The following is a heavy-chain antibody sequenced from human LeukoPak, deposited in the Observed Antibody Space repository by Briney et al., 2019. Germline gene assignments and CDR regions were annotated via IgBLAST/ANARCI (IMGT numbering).Heavy chain of an antibody. CDR1: GFTFDDYA. CDR2: ISWNSGSI. CDR3: AKDIGEVEYYFDY. Sequence: GGSLRLSCAASGFTFDDYAMHWVRQAPGKGLEWVSGISWNSGSIGYADSVKGRFTISRDNAKNSLYLQMNSLRAEDTALYYCAKDIGEVEYYFDYWGQGTLVTVSS. V-gene: IGHV3-9*01. D-gene: IGHD3-10*01. J-gene: IGHJ4*02.